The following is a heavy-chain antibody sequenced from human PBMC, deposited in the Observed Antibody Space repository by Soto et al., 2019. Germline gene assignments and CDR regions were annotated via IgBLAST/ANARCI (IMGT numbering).Heavy chain of an antibody. V-gene: IGHV4-59*01. D-gene: IGHD4-4*01. CDR3: ARATEVRSNYVYRGWLFDY. J-gene: IGHJ4*02. CDR2: IYYSGST. CDR1: GGSISSYY. Sequence: SETLSLTCTVSGGSISSYYWSWIRQPPGKGLEWIGYIYYSGSTNYNPSLKSRVTISVDTSKNQFSLKLSSVTAADTAVYYCARATEVRSNYVYRGWLFDYLGQGNLVTVS.